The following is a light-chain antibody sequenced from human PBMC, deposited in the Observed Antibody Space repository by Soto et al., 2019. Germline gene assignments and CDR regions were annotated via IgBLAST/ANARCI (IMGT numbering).Light chain of an antibody. V-gene: IGKV1-5*03. CDR2: KAS. Sequence: DIQMPQSPSTMSASVGDRSTITCRASQSISNWLAWHQQKPGKVPKILIYKASSLESGVPSRFSGSGSGTEFTLTISSLQPDDFATYYCQQYYRQATVGQGNKVDI. CDR1: QSISNW. CDR3: QQYYRQAT. J-gene: IGKJ1*01.